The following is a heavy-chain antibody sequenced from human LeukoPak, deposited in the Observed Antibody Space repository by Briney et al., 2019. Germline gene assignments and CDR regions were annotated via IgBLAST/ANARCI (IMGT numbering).Heavy chain of an antibody. D-gene: IGHD4-17*01. CDR2: ISYSGST. V-gene: IGHV4-59*01. Sequence: SETLSLTCTVSGGSINSYYWSWIRQPPGKGLEWIGYISYSGSTNYNPSLKSRVTISVDTSKNQFSLKLSSVTAADTAVYYCASLRGDYGYYYYGMDVWGQGTTVTVSS. CDR1: GGSINSYY. J-gene: IGHJ6*02. CDR3: ASLRGDYGYYYYGMDV.